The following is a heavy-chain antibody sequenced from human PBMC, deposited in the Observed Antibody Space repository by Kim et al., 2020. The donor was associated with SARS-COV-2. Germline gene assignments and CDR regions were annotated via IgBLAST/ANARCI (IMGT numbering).Heavy chain of an antibody. Sequence: GASLKISCKSSGHDFTSYWIAWVRLMPGRGLEWMGSIYPGDFGTRYSPSFRGQVTISADKSVSTAYLQWSSLKASDTAKYFCARLKGIVDRTHYDGMDVWGQGTTVTVSS. CDR1: GHDFTSYW. D-gene: IGHD1-26*01. V-gene: IGHV5-51*01. CDR3: ARLKGIVDRTHYDGMDV. J-gene: IGHJ6*02. CDR2: IYPGDFGT.